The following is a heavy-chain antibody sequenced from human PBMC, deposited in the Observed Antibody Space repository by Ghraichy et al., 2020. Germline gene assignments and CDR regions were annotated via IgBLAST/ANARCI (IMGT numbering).Heavy chain of an antibody. V-gene: IGHV3-43D*03. CDR1: GFTFDDYA. D-gene: IGHD6-19*01. Sequence: GSLRLSCAASGFTFDDYAMHWVRQAPGKGLEWVSLISWDGGSTYYADSVKGRFTISRDNSKNSLYLQMNSLRAEDTALYYCAKDIGVAGLSYYGMDVWGQGTTVTVSS. CDR3: AKDIGVAGLSYYGMDV. CDR2: ISWDGGST. J-gene: IGHJ6*02.